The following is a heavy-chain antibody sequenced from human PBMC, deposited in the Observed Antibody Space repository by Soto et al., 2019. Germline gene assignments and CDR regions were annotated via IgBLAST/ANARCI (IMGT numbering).Heavy chain of an antibody. Sequence: SETLSISCTVSGGSISSPHDYWAWLRQSPGRGLEWIASIYYSGSTYHNPSLKSRITISVDTSKNQFSLHLTSVTAADTAVYYCARHGLTAYMVYYFDFWGQGTLVTVSS. CDR2: IYYSGST. D-gene: IGHD3-16*01. CDR1: GGSISSPHDY. J-gene: IGHJ4*02. V-gene: IGHV4-39*01. CDR3: ARHGLTAYMVYYFDF.